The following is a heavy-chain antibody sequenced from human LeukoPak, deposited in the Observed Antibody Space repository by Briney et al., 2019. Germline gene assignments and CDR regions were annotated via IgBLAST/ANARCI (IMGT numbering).Heavy chain of an antibody. D-gene: IGHD3-3*01. CDR3: ARDDFWSGYTYWYFDL. V-gene: IGHV1-18*01. CDR1: GYTFTSYG. CDR2: ISAYNGDT. Sequence: SXXVSCKASGYTFTSYGISWVRQAPGQGLEWMGWISAYNGDTNYAQKLQGRVTMTTDTSTSTAYMELRSLRSDDTAVYYCARDDFWSGYTYWYFDLWGRGTLVTVSS. J-gene: IGHJ2*01.